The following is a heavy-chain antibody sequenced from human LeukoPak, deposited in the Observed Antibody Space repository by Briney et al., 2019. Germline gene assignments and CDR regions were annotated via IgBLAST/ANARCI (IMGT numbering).Heavy chain of an antibody. D-gene: IGHD6-6*01. CDR3: ARCGIAARRGGSYMDA. CDR2: INHSGST. V-gene: IGHV4-34*01. J-gene: IGHJ6*03. CDR1: GGSFSGYY. Sequence: SETLSLTCAVSGGSFSGYYWSWIRQPPGKGLEWIGEINHSGSTSYNPSLNSRATISVVTSNNHISLNQSSVTAADTAVYYCARCGIAARRGGSYMDAWGQGTTVTVSS.